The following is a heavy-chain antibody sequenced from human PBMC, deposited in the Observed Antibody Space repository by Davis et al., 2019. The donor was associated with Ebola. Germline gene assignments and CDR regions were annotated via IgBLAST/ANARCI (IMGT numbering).Heavy chain of an antibody. CDR3: ARDHNSRRHDLFDS. CDR2: IWYDGSNK. CDR1: GFNFRNYG. D-gene: IGHD2/OR15-2a*01. V-gene: IGHV3-33*01. Sequence: GESLKISCAASGFNFRNYGMHWVRQTPGKGLEWVAVIWYDGSNKNYGDSVKGRFTISRDDSKNTVYLEMTSLRVEDTAVYYCARDHNSRRHDLFDSWGPGTLVTVSS. J-gene: IGHJ4*02.